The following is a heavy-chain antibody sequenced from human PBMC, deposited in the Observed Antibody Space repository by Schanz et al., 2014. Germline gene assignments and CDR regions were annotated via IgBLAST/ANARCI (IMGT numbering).Heavy chain of an antibody. CDR2: ISGSGGST. D-gene: IGHD2-15*01. CDR3: AKGMGYCSGGTCYDYYYYGLDV. V-gene: IGHV3-23*01. Sequence: EVQLLESGGGLVQPGGSLRLSCAASGFTFSNYAMSWVRQAPGKGLEWVSAISGSGGSTYYADSVKGRFTISRDNSKNTLYLQMNSLSADDTAVFYCAKGMGYCSGGTCYDYYYYGLDVWGQGTTVTVSS. J-gene: IGHJ6*02. CDR1: GFTFSNYA.